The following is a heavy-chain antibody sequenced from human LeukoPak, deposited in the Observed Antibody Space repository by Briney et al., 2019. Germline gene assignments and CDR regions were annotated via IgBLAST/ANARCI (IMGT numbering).Heavy chain of an antibody. D-gene: IGHD3-10*01. CDR1: GESMVGHY. Sequence: SETLSLTCAVYGESMVGHYWTWIRQPPGKRLEWIGEIHHSGGTNSNPSLKNRVTMSIDMSKNQFSLKLKSVTAADTAVYYCARATASGSGRAYDHWAQGNLVPVSS. CDR3: ARATASGSGRAYDH. J-gene: IGHJ4*02. CDR2: IHHSGGT. V-gene: IGHV4-34*01.